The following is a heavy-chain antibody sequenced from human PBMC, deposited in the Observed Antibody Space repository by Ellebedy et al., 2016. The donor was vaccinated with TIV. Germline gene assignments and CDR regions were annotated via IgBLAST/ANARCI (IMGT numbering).Heavy chain of an antibody. Sequence: GESLKISXKGSGYSFTNYWIGWVRQMPGKGLEWMGIIYPVDFDTRYSPSFQGQVTISADKSISTAYLQWSSLKASDTAIYYCARLGRAGYYNAPGDYWGQGTLVTVSS. CDR2: IYPVDFDT. V-gene: IGHV5-51*01. J-gene: IGHJ4*02. CDR3: ARLGRAGYYNAPGDY. D-gene: IGHD3-9*01. CDR1: GYSFTNYW.